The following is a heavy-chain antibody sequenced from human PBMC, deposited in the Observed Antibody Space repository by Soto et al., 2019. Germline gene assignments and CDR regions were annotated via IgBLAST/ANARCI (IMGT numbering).Heavy chain of an antibody. J-gene: IGHJ6*02. D-gene: IGHD3-10*01. CDR1: GGTFSSYA. CDR3: ARDSITMVRERHYYYYYGMDV. CDR2: IIPIFGTA. V-gene: IGHV1-69*13. Sequence: AASVKVSCKASGGTFSSYAISWVRQAPGQGLEWMGGIIPIFGTANYAQKFQGRVTITADESTSTAYMELSSLRSEDTAVYYCARDSITMVRERHYYYYYGMDVWGQGTTVTVSS.